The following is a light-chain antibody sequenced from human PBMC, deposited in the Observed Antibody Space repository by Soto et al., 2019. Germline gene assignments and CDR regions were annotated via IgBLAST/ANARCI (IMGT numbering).Light chain of an antibody. CDR3: RSYTSSYTYV. V-gene: IGLV2-14*03. J-gene: IGLJ1*01. CDR1: SSDAGGYNF. CDR2: DVS. Sequence: QSVLTQPASVSGSPGQSVTISCAGTSSDAGGYNFVSWYQQHPGKAPQLMIYDVSSRPSGVSNRFSGSKSGNTASLTISGLQAEDEADYYCRSYTSSYTYVFGTGTKVTVL.